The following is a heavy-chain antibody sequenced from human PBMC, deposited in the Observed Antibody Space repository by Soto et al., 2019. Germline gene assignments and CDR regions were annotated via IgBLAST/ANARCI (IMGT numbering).Heavy chain of an antibody. Sequence: GGSQRLSYAASRCNFSNFAVSWIRQDRGKGLEWISTIGVTEGSTYYADSVKGRFTISRDNSKSTLYLQMNSLGGGDTALYYCAKVMYTWNDVAAFDSWGQRTLVPVSS. D-gene: IGHD1-1*01. CDR1: RCNFSNFA. J-gene: IGHJ4*02. CDR3: AKVMYTWNDVAAFDS. V-gene: IGHV3-23*01. CDR2: IGVTEGST.